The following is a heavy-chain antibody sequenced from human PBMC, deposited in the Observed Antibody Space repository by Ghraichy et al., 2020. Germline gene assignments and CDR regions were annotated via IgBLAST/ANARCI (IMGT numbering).Heavy chain of an antibody. D-gene: IGHD2-15*01. CDR2: IKQDGSEK. CDR3: ARVRCSGGSCYPSDNWFDP. V-gene: IGHV3-7*01. CDR1: GFTFSSYW. Sequence: GSLRLSCAASGFTFSSYWMSWVRQAPGKGLEWVANIKQDGSEKYYVDSVKGRFTISRDNAKNSLYLQMNSLRAEDTAVYYCARVRCSGGSCYPSDNWFDPWGQGTLVTVSS. J-gene: IGHJ5*02.